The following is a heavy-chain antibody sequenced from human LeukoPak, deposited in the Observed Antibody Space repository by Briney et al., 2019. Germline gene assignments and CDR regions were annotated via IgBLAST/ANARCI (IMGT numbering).Heavy chain of an antibody. CDR3: ARAEYYDSSGYYEASYFDY. CDR2: IKQDGSEK. J-gene: IGHJ4*02. V-gene: IGHV3-7*01. CDR1: GFTFSSYW. D-gene: IGHD3-22*01. Sequence: GGSLRLSCAASGFTFSSYWMSWVRQAPGKGLEWVANIKQDGSEKYYVDSVKGRFTISRDNAKNSLYLQMNSLRAEDTAVYYCARAEYYDSSGYYEASYFDYWGQGTLVTVSS.